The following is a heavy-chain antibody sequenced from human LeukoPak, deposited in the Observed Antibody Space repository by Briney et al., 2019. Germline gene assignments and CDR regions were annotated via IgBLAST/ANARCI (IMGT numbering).Heavy chain of an antibody. CDR3: ARGAAGTTPDYYYFGLDV. V-gene: IGHV5-51*01. CDR1: GSIFTDYW. J-gene: IGHJ6*02. Sequence: GASLQISCKGSGSIFTDYWIGWVRPLPGKGLEWMGIIYPGDSDTRYSPSFQGQVTISADKSINTAHLQWSSLKASDTAVYYCARGAAGTTPDYYYFGLDVWGQGTTVRVFS. CDR2: IYPGDSDT. D-gene: IGHD1-7*01.